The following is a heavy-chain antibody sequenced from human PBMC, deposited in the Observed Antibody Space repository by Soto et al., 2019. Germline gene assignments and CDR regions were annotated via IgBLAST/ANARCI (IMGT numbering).Heavy chain of an antibody. V-gene: IGHV4-30-4*01. CDR2: IYYSGST. J-gene: IGHJ4*02. CDR3: ARAITMVRGAYFDY. Sequence: SETLSLTCTVSGGSISCDDYYWSWIRHPPGKGLEWIGYIYYSGSTYYNPSLKGRVTIAVDTSKNQFSLKLSSVTAADTAVYYCARAITMVRGAYFDYWGPGTLVTVS. CDR1: GGSISCDDYY. D-gene: IGHD3-10*01.